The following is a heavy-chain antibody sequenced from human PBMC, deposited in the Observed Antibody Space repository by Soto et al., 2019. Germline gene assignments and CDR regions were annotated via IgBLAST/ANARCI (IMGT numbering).Heavy chain of an antibody. D-gene: IGHD3-22*01. Sequence: SETLSLSCTVSGDSISTFYWGWMRQSPGKELEWIGYVYYTGSTNYNPSLKSRVTISVDRSKNQFSLMLTSANAADTAVYYCARGRTVRNYADDSSDYFYFFDYWGQGTQVTVSS. CDR1: GDSISTFY. V-gene: IGHV4-59*01. J-gene: IGHJ4*02. CDR3: ARGRTVRNYADDSSDYFYFFDY. CDR2: VYYTGST.